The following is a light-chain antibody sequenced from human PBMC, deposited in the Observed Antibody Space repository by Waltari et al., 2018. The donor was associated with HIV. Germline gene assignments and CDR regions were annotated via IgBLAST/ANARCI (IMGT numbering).Light chain of an antibody. Sequence: QSALTQPASVSGSPGQSIPMSCTGATSDVGAYDYVSWYQQHPGKAPKLIIYEVTTRPSGVSNRFSGSKSGITASLTISGLQTEDEADYYCSSYTNINTVVFGGGTKLTVL. CDR2: EVT. V-gene: IGLV2-14*01. CDR3: SSYTNINTVV. J-gene: IGLJ2*01. CDR1: TSDVGAYDY.